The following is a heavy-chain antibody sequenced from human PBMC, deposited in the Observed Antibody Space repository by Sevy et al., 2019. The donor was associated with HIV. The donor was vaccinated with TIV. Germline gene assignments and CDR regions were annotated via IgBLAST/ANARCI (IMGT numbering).Heavy chain of an antibody. D-gene: IGHD3-22*01. Sequence: GESLKISCQGSGYSFTSHWIGWVRHMPGKGLEWMWIIFPDDSDTRYSPSFQGQVTFSADKSINTAYLQWSSLQASDTAMYYSATSRSGYFDSSGYYIYWGQGTMVTVSS. V-gene: IGHV5-51*01. CDR3: ATSRSGYFDSSGYYIY. CDR1: GYSFTSHW. CDR2: IFPDDSDT. J-gene: IGHJ4*02.